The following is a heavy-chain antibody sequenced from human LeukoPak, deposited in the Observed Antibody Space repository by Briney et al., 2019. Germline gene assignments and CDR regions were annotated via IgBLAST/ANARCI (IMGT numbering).Heavy chain of an antibody. CDR3: AKAGSGRMGAPPFAY. CDR2: ISGSGGST. J-gene: IGHJ4*02. CDR1: GCTFSSYA. D-gene: IGHD1-26*01. V-gene: IGHV3-23*01. Sequence: GGSLRLSCAASGCTFSSYAMSWVRQAPGKGLELVSAISGSGGSTYYADSVKGRFTISRDNSKNTLYLQMNSLRAEDTAVYYCAKAGSGRMGAPPFAYWGQGTVLPVSS.